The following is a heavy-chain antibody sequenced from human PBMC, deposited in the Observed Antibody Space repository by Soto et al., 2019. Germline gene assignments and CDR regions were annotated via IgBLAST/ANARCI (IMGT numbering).Heavy chain of an antibody. V-gene: IGHV4-34*01. Sequence: SETLSLTCAVYGGSFSCYYWSWIRQPPGKGLEWIGEINHSGSTNYNPSLKSRVTISVDTSKNQFSLKLSSVTAADMAVYYWARRSHYYDFWSGYYTPSNWLDPWGQGTLVTVSS. J-gene: IGHJ5*02. CDR3: ARRSHYYDFWSGYYTPSNWLDP. CDR2: INHSGST. CDR1: GGSFSCYY. D-gene: IGHD3-3*01.